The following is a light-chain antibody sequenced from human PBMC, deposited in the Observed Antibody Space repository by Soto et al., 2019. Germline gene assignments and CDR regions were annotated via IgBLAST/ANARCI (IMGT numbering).Light chain of an antibody. CDR1: QSLNSW. J-gene: IGKJ1*01. CDR2: KAS. Sequence: DIQMTQSPSTLSASVGDRVTITCRASQSLNSWLAWYQQKPGKAPKLLIYKASSLESGVPSRFSGSGYGTEFTLTISSLQPDDFATYYCLQYTTSFRTFGQGTKVEIK. V-gene: IGKV1-5*03. CDR3: LQYTTSFRT.